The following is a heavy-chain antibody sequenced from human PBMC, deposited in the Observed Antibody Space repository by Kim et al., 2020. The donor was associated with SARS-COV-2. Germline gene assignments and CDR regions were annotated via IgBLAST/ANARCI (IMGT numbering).Heavy chain of an antibody. CDR2: IKQDGRDK. V-gene: IGHV3-7*01. CDR1: GFTFDRYW. D-gene: IGHD3-3*01. Sequence: GGSLRLSCAASGFTFDRYWMSWDRQAPGKGLEWVANIKQDGRDKYYVDSVKGRFTISRDNAKNSLFLQMNSLRAEDTAMYYCARVYRLRSGSYYFDYWG. J-gene: IGHJ4*01. CDR3: ARVYRLRSGSYYFDY.